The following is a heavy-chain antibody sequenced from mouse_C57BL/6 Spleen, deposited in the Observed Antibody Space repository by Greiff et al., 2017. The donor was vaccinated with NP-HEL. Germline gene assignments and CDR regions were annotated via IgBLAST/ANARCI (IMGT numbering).Heavy chain of an antibody. CDR2: IDPETGGT. CDR3: TRKEWLLPSWLAY. J-gene: IGHJ3*01. Sequence: VQLQQSGAELVRPGASVTLSCKASGYTFTDYEMHWVKQTPVHGLDWIGAIDPETGGTAYNQKFKGKSILTADNSSSTAYMELRSLTSEDSAVYYSTRKEWLLPSWLAYWGQGALVTVSA. D-gene: IGHD2-3*01. CDR1: GYTFTDYE. V-gene: IGHV1-15*01.